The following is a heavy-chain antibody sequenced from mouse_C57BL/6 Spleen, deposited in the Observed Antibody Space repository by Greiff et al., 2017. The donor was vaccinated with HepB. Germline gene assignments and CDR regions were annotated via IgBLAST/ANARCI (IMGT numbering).Heavy chain of an antibody. CDR1: GYAFSSSW. CDR3: ARGLYDYEDY. D-gene: IGHD2-4*01. Sequence: VQLQQSGPELVKPGASVKISCKASGYAFSSSWMNWVKQRPGKGLEWIGRIYPGDGDTNYNGKFKGKATLTADKSSSTAYMQLSSLTSEDSAVYFCARGLYDYEDYWGQGTTLTVSS. V-gene: IGHV1-82*01. CDR2: IYPGDGDT. J-gene: IGHJ2*01.